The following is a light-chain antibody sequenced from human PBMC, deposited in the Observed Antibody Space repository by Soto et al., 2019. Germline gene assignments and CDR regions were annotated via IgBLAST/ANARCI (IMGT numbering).Light chain of an antibody. CDR2: GAS. CDR3: QQDGSSPWT. J-gene: IGKJ1*01. Sequence: EIVLTQSPGTLSLSPGERATLSCRASQSVSSSYLAWFQQKPGQAPRLLIHGASSRATGIPDRFSGSSSGTGFTLTINRPEPEDFAVYYCQQDGSSPWTFGQGTKVAIK. CDR1: QSVSSSY. V-gene: IGKV3-20*01.